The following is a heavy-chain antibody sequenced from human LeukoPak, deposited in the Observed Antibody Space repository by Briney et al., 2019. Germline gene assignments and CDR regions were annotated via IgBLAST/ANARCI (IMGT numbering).Heavy chain of an antibody. V-gene: IGHV5-51*01. Sequence: GEPLKISCKGSGYNFTNYWIGWVRQLPGKGLGWLGIIYPGDSETRYSPPFQGNVTISVNTYITPPFQKWSSLQASDTAMYYCARQGDSSGYYFWFDPWGQGTLVTVSS. J-gene: IGHJ5*02. D-gene: IGHD3-22*01. CDR1: GYNFTNYW. CDR2: IYPGDSET. CDR3: ARQGDSSGYYFWFDP.